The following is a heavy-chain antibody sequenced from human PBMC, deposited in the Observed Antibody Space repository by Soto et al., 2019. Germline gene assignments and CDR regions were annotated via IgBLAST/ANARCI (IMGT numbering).Heavy chain of an antibody. CDR2: INHDGSKT. D-gene: IGHD1-26*01. CDR3: AKSGPTNYFDF. V-gene: IGHV3-74*01. CDR1: QFSFSSYW. J-gene: IGHJ4*02. Sequence: GGSLRLSCAASQFSFSSYWMHWVRQVPGKGPAWVSRINHDGSKTEYADSVKGRFTISRDDSENTLFLQMSSLRAEDTAKYYCAKSGPTNYFDFWGQGTLVTVSS.